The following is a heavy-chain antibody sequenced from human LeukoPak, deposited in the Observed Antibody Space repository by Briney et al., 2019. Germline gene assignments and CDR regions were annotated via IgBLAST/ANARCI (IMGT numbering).Heavy chain of an antibody. CDR2: ISSSSNYI. V-gene: IGHV3-21*01. CDR1: GFIFSSYS. D-gene: IGHD2-21*02. Sequence: GSLRLSCAASGFIFSSYSMNWVRQAPGKGLEWVSSISSSSNYIYYADSVKGRFTASRDNAKNSLYLQMNSLRAEDTAVYYCARGDGNWFDPWGQGTLVTVSS. J-gene: IGHJ5*02. CDR3: ARGDGNWFDP.